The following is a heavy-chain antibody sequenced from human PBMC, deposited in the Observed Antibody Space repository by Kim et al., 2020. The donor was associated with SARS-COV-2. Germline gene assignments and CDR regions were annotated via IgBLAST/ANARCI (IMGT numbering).Heavy chain of an antibody. Sequence: SETLSLTCAVYGGSFSGYYWSWIRQPPGKGLEWIGEINHSGSTNYNPSLKSRVTISVDTSKNQFSLKLSSVTAADTAVYYCARGRGYSYGYADYWGQGTPVTASS. J-gene: IGHJ4*02. D-gene: IGHD5-18*01. CDR1: GGSFSGYY. V-gene: IGHV4-34*01. CDR3: ARGRGYSYGYADY. CDR2: INHSGST.